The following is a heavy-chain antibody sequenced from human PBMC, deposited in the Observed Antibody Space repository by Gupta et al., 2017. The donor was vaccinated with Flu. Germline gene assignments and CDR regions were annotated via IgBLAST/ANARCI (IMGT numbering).Heavy chain of an antibody. Sequence: QVQLVESGGGLVKPGGSLRLSCAASGFTFSDYYMSWIRQAPGKGLEWVSYISSSSSYTNYADSVKGRFTISRDNAKNSLYLQMNSLRAEDTAVYYCASHPKYSSGQNWFDPWGQGTLVTVSS. J-gene: IGHJ5*02. CDR2: ISSSSSYT. D-gene: IGHD6-19*01. CDR1: GFTFSDYY. CDR3: ASHPKYSSGQNWFDP. V-gene: IGHV3-11*05.